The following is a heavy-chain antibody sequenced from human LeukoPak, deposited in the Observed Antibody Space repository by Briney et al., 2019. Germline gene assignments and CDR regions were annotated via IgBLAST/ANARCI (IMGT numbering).Heavy chain of an antibody. CDR2: IYSGGSI. Sequence: GGSLRLSCAASGFTVSNNYMSWVRQAPGKGLEWVSVIYSGGSIYYADSVKGRFTISRDNSKNTLYLQMNSLRAEDTAVYYCARGRRIEPYYYDSSGYPPIDYWGQGTLVTVSS. D-gene: IGHD3-22*01. V-gene: IGHV3-53*01. J-gene: IGHJ4*02. CDR1: GFTVSNNY. CDR3: ARGRRIEPYYYDSSGYPPIDY.